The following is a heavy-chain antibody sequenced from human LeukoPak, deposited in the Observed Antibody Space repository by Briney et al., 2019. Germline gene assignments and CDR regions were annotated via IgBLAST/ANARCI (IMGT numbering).Heavy chain of an antibody. J-gene: IGHJ5*02. CDR2: IIPIFGTA. D-gene: IGHD3-3*01. Sequence: SVKVSCKASGGTFSSYAISWVRQAPGQGLEWMGGIIPIFGTANYAQKFQGRVTITTDESTSTAYMELSSLRSEDTAVYYCARGGSSDFWSGHNWFDPWGQGTLVTVSS. V-gene: IGHV1-69*05. CDR1: GGTFSSYA. CDR3: ARGGSSDFWSGHNWFDP.